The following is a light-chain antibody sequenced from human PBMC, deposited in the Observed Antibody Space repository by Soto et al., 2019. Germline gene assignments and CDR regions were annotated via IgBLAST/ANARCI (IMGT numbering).Light chain of an antibody. CDR3: LQDYNYPIT. Sequence: EIQMTQSPSSLSASVGDRVTVTCRASQGISNYLAWYQQKPGKVPKLLIYAASTLQSGVPSRFSGSGFGTDFSLTISSLQPEDSATYYCLQDYNYPITFGGGTKVDIK. CDR1: QGISNY. V-gene: IGKV1-27*01. J-gene: IGKJ4*01. CDR2: AAS.